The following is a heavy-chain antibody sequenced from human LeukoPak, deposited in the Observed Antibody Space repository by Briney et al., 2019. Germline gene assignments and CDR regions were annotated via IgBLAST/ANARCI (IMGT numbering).Heavy chain of an antibody. CDR1: GGSISSYY. CDR3: ARESEQWLGSSDY. Sequence: SETLSLTCTVSGGSISSYYWSWIRQPPGKGLEWIGYIYYSGSTNYNPSLKSRVTISVDTSKNQFSLKLSSVTAADTAVYYCARESEQWLGSSDYWGQGTLVTVSS. D-gene: IGHD6-19*01. V-gene: IGHV4-59*12. CDR2: IYYSGST. J-gene: IGHJ4*02.